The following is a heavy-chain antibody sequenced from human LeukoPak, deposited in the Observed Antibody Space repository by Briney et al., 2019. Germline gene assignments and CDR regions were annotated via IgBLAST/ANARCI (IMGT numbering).Heavy chain of an antibody. Sequence: GGSLRLSCAASGFTFSTYEMNWVRQAPGKGPEWISYISISGSTISYADSVKGRFTISRDNSKNTLYLQMNSLRAEDTAVYYCARLYGDYIDYWGQGALVTVSS. CDR2: ISISGSTI. CDR3: ARLYGDYIDY. J-gene: IGHJ4*02. D-gene: IGHD4-17*01. CDR1: GFTFSTYE. V-gene: IGHV3-48*03.